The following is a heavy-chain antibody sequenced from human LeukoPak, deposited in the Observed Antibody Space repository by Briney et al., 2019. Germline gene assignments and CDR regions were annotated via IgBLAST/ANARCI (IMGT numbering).Heavy chain of an antibody. J-gene: IGHJ4*02. CDR2: ISGSGGST. V-gene: IGHV3-23*01. CDR1: GFTFSSYA. Sequence: GGSQRLSCAASGFTFSSYAMSWVRQAPGKGLEWVSAISGSGGSTYYADSVKGRFTISRDNSKNTLYLQMNSLRAEDTAVYYCARTEMATIDIDYWGQGTLVTVSS. CDR3: ARTEMATIDIDY. D-gene: IGHD5-24*01.